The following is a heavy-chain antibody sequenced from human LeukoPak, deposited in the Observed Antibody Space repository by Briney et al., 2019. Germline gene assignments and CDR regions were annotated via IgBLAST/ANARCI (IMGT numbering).Heavy chain of an antibody. CDR1: GGSISSYY. CDR2: IYYSGST. J-gene: IGHJ4*02. Sequence: SETLSLTCTVSGGSISSYYWSWIRQPPGKGLEWIGYIYYSGSTNYNPSLKSRVTISVDTSKNQFSLKLSSVIAADTAVYYCARDLGYNYDYWGQGTLVTVSS. CDR3: ARDLGYNYDY. V-gene: IGHV4-59*01. D-gene: IGHD5-24*01.